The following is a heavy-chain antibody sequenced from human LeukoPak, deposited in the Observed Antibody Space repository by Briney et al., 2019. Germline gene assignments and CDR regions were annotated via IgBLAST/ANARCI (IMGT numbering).Heavy chain of an antibody. CDR1: GFTFSSYA. CDR3: AKDRVLYSSSLPFDY. V-gene: IGHV3-23*01. CDR2: ISGSGGST. Sequence: GGSLRLSFAASGFTFSSYAMSWVRQAPGKGLEWVSAISGSGGSTYYADSVKGRFTISRDNSKNTLYLQMNSLRAEDTAVYYCAKDRVLYSSSLPFDYWGQGTLVTVSS. D-gene: IGHD6-13*01. J-gene: IGHJ4*02.